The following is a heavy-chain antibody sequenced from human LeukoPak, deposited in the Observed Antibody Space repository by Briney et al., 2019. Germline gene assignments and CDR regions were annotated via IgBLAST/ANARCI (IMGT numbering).Heavy chain of an antibody. CDR1: GFTFSSYA. D-gene: IGHD3-22*01. Sequence: GGTLRLSCAASGFTFSSYAMHWGRQAPGKGLEWVAFIRYDGSNIYYADSVKGRFTISRDNSKNTLYLQMNSPRAEDTAVYYCGKDSYYDSSGYHTYPPYWGQGTLVTVSS. CDR3: GKDSYYDSSGYHTYPPY. J-gene: IGHJ4*02. V-gene: IGHV3-30*02. CDR2: IRYDGSNI.